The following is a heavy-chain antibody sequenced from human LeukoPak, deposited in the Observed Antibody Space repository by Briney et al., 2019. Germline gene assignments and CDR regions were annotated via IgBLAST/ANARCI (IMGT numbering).Heavy chain of an antibody. CDR1: GGSFSGYY. CDR2: INHSGST. V-gene: IGHV4-34*01. CDR3: ARELELETS. D-gene: IGHD1-7*01. Sequence: SETLSLTCAVYGGSFSGYYWSWIRQPPGKGLEWIGEINHSGSTNYNPSLKSRVTISLDTSKNQFSLKLSSVTAADTAVYYCARELELETSWGQGTLVTVSS. J-gene: IGHJ4*02.